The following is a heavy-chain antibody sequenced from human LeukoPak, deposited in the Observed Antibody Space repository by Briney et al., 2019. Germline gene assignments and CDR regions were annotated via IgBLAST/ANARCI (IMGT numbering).Heavy chain of an antibody. J-gene: IGHJ4*02. Sequence: SETLSLTCTVSGGSISSYYWSWIRQPAGKGLEWIGRIYTSGSTNYNPSLKSRVTMSVDTSKNQFSLKLSSVTAADTAVYYCARASCSGGSCYTELFDYWGQGTLVTVSS. D-gene: IGHD2-15*01. CDR1: GGSISSYY. V-gene: IGHV4-4*07. CDR3: ARASCSGGSCYTELFDY. CDR2: IYTSGST.